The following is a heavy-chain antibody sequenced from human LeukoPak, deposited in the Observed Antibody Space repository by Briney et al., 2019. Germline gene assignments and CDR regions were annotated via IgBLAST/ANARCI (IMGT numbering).Heavy chain of an antibody. J-gene: IGHJ4*02. CDR2: ISGSGGST. D-gene: IGHD1-1*01. V-gene: IGHV3-23*01. CDR3: AKVMEIYTSGPNDY. Sequence: GGSLRLSCAASGFTFSSYAMSWVRQAPGKGLEWVSAISGSGGSTYYADSVKGRFTISRDNSKNTLYLQMNSLRAEDTAVYYCAKVMEIYTSGPNDYWGQGTLVTVSS. CDR1: GFTFSSYA.